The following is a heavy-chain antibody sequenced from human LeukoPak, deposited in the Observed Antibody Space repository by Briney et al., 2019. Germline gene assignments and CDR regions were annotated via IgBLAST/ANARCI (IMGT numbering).Heavy chain of an antibody. D-gene: IGHD6-13*01. Sequence: PGESLKISCKGSGYSFTSYWIGWVRQMPGKGLEWMGIIYPGDSDTRYSPSFQGQVTISADKSISTAYLQWSSLKASDTAMYYCAAARNWQQLDWWFDPWGQGTLVTVSS. CDR2: IYPGDSDT. CDR1: GYSFTSYW. V-gene: IGHV5-51*01. CDR3: AAARNWQQLDWWFDP. J-gene: IGHJ5*02.